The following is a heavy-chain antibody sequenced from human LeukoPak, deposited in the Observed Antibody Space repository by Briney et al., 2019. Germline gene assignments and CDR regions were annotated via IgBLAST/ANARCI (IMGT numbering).Heavy chain of an antibody. CDR1: GFTFSSYS. D-gene: IGHD1-26*01. J-gene: IGHJ4*02. CDR2: ISSSSSYI. CDR3: ARDLRSGSYYLDY. V-gene: IGHV3-21*01. Sequence: PGGSLRLSCAASGFTFSSYSMNWVRQAPGKGLEWVSSISSSSSYIYYADSVKGRFTISRDNAKNSLYLQMNSLRAEDTAVYYCARDLRSGSYYLDYWGQGTLVTVSS.